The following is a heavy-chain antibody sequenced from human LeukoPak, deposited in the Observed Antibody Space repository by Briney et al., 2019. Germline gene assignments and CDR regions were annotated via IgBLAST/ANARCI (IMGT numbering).Heavy chain of an antibody. CDR1: GFTFDDYA. J-gene: IGHJ6*02. D-gene: IGHD3-10*01. V-gene: IGHV3-9*01. CDR2: ISWNSGSI. CDR3: AKSTRAKGSGSLTYGMDV. Sequence: GRSLRLSCAASGFTFDDYAMHWVRQAPGKGLEWVSGISWNSGSIGCADSVKGRFTISRDNAKNSLYLQMNSLRAEDTALYYCAKSTRAKGSGSLTYGMDVWGQGTTVTVSS.